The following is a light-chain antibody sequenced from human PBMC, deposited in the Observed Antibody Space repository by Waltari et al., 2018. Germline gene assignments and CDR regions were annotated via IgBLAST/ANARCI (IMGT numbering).Light chain of an antibody. J-gene: IGLJ2*01. CDR2: DVN. CDR3: SSYTSSSTLV. V-gene: IGLV2-14*03. Sequence: QSALTQPAYVSGSPGQSITISCTGTSSDVGGYNYVSWYQQHPGKAPKLMIYDVNNRPPGVSTRFSGSKSGNTASLTISGLQAEDEADYFCSSYTSSSTLVFGGGTKLTVL. CDR1: SSDVGGYNY.